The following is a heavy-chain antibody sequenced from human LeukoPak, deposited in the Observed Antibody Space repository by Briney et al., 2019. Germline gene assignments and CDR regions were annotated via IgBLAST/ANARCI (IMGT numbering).Heavy chain of an antibody. CDR2: INSDGRST. CDR1: GFTFRSYW. V-gene: IGHV3-74*01. D-gene: IGHD4-17*01. J-gene: IGHJ4*02. CDR3: ARTNDYGDYFDY. Sequence: GGSLRLSCAASGFTFRSYWMHWVRQAPGKGLVWVSRINSDGRSTSCADTGKGGFTIPRDNDKNTLYLQMNSLRAEDTAVYYCARTNDYGDYFDYWGQGTMVTVSS.